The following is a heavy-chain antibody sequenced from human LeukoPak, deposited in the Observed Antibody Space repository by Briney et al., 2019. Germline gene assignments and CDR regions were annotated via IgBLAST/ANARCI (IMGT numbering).Heavy chain of an antibody. J-gene: IGHJ3*02. CDR3: ATDRLRWDYVWGSYRYCAFDI. CDR1: GGSISSYY. CDR2: IYTSGST. V-gene: IGHV4-4*07. D-gene: IGHD3-16*02. Sequence: SETLSLTCTVSGGSISSYYWSWIRQPAGKGLEWIGRIYTSGSTSYNPSLKSRVTMSVDTSKNQFSLKLSSVTAADTAVYYCATDRLRWDYVWGSYRYCAFDIWGQGTMVTVSS.